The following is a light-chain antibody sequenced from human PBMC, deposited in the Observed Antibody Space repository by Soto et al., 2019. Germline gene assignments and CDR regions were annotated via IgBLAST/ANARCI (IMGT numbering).Light chain of an antibody. CDR1: SSDIGAYDH. Sequence: QSALTQPPSASGSPGQSVTVSCTGTSSDIGAYDHVSWHQQHPGKAPKVIIYEVDKRPSGVPNRFSGSKSGNTASLTVSGLQAEDAADYYCSSYAGSNTLVFGGGTKLTVL. J-gene: IGLJ2*01. CDR2: EVD. V-gene: IGLV2-8*01. CDR3: SSYAGSNTLV.